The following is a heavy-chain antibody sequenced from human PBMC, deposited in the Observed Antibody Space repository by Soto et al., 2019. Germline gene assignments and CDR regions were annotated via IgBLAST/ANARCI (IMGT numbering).Heavy chain of an antibody. V-gene: IGHV3-30-3*01. D-gene: IGHD3-22*01. CDR1: GFTFSSHW. CDR2: ISYDGSNK. CDR3: ASGSAYYYDSSGPWVDY. J-gene: IGHJ4*02. Sequence: PGGSLRLSCAASGFTFSSHWMTWVRQAPGKGLEWVAVISYDGSNKYYADSVKGRFTISRDNSKNTLYLQMNSLRAEDTAVYYCASGSAYYYDSSGPWVDYWGQGTLVTVSS.